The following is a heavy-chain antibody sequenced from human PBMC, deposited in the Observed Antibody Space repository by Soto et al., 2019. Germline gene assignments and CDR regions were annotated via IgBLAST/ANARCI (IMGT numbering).Heavy chain of an antibody. Sequence: PGGSLRLSCEVSGFTFSDFGLDWVRQAPGKGLEWVAIISHDGSKRFYADSVKGRLTIPRDNSKNTLYLQMSSLRPEDTALYYCAKTATYVDGYDNTGYSSEDYWGHGTLVTVSS. CDR1: GFTFSDFG. CDR2: ISHDGSKR. D-gene: IGHD3-22*01. J-gene: IGHJ4*01. V-gene: IGHV3-30*18. CDR3: AKTATYVDGYDNTGYSSEDY.